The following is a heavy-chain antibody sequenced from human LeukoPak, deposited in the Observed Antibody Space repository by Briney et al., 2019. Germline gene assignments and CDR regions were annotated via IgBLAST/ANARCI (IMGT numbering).Heavy chain of an antibody. J-gene: IGHJ3*01. CDR2: IYSGGST. CDR3: AGPKGGRDAFDV. V-gene: IGHV3-66*02. CDR1: GFTLSSNY. Sequence: GGSLRLSCAASGFTLSSNYMNWVRQAPGKGLEWVSVIYSGGSTYYADSVKGRFTISRDNSKNSAYLQMNNLRPEDTAVYFCAGPKGGRDAFDVWGQGTMVTVSS. D-gene: IGHD3-16*01.